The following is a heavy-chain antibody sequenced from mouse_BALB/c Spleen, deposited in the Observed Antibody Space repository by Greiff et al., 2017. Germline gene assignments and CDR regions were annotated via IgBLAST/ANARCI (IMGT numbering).Heavy chain of an antibody. V-gene: IGHV3-6*02. D-gene: IGHD2-4*01. CDR2: ISYDGSN. CDR3: AREGGSRLHD. CDR1: GYSITSGYY. Sequence: EVKLMESGPGLVKPSQSLSLTCSVTGYSITSGYYWNWIRQVPGNKLEWMGYISYDGSNNYNPSFKNRITITRDTSKNQLFLKLDSVTTEDTATYYCAREGGSRLHDWGAGTTLTVSS. J-gene: IGHJ1*01.